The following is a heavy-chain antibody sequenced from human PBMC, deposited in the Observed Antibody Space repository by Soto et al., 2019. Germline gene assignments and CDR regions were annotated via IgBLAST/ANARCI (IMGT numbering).Heavy chain of an antibody. CDR2: ISYDGSNK. CDR1: GFTFSSYG. Sequence: GGSLRLSCAASGFTFSSYGMHWVRQAPGKGLEWVAVISYDGSNKYYADSVKGRFTISGDNSKNTLYLQMNSLRAEDTAVYYCAKEGRKLEWLSKGEYYYYGMDVWGQGTTVTVSS. D-gene: IGHD3-3*01. V-gene: IGHV3-30*18. J-gene: IGHJ6*02. CDR3: AKEGRKLEWLSKGEYYYYGMDV.